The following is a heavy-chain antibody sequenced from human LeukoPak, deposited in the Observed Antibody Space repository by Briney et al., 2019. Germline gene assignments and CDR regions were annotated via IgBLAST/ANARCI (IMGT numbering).Heavy chain of an antibody. Sequence: GGTLRLSCAASGFTFSSYGMHWVRQAPGKGLEWVAVIWYDGSNKYYADSVKGRFTISRDNSKNTVSLQMSSLRVEDTAVYYCANFKGKDGIKDHFDYWGQGTLVTVSS. CDR1: GFTFSSYG. J-gene: IGHJ4*02. D-gene: IGHD5-24*01. CDR2: IWYDGSNK. CDR3: ANFKGKDGIKDHFDY. V-gene: IGHV3-33*06.